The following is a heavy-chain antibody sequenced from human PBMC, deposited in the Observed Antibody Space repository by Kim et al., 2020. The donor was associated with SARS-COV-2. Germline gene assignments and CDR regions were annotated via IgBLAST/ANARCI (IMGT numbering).Heavy chain of an antibody. CDR2: ISSSSSTI. Sequence: GGSLRLSCAASGFTFSSYSMNWVRQAPGKGLEWVSYISSSSSTIYYADSVKGRFTISRDNAKNSLYLQMNSLRAEDTAVYYCARDQDTEMVRGVIITLSSGMDVWGQGTTVTVSS. CDR1: GFTFSSYS. CDR3: ARDQDTEMVRGVIITLSSGMDV. J-gene: IGHJ6*02. D-gene: IGHD3-10*01. V-gene: IGHV3-48*04.